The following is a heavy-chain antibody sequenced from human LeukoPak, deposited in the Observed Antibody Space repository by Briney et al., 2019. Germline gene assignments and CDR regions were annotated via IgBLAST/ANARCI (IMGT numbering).Heavy chain of an antibody. CDR2: IYPGNSDT. D-gene: IGHD3-9*01. Sequence: LGESLKISCKGSGYSFTSYWIGWVRQMPGKGLEWMGIIYPGNSDTRYSPSFQGQVTISADKSISTAYLQWSSLKASDTAMYYCARHVTGTPYYDILTGHRPYYYYYYMDVWGKGTTVTVSS. CDR1: GYSFTSYW. J-gene: IGHJ6*03. CDR3: ARHVTGTPYYDILTGHRPYYYYYYMDV. V-gene: IGHV5-51*01.